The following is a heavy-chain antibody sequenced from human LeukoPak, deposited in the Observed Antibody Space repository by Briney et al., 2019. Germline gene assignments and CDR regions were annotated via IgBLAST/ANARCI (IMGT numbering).Heavy chain of an antibody. J-gene: IGHJ4*02. CDR1: GFTFGSYG. CDR2: IWYDGSNK. D-gene: IGHD3-9*01. CDR3: ARDGNYDILTGYYPDFDY. V-gene: IGHV3-33*01. Sequence: GRSLRLSCAASGFTFGSYGMHWVRHAPGKGLELVAVIWYDGSNKYYADSVKGRFTISRDNSKNTLYLQMNSLRAEDTAVYYCARDGNYDILTGYYPDFDYWGQGTLVTVSS.